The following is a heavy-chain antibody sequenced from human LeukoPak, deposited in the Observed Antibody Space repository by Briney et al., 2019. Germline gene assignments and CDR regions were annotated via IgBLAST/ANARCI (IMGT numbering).Heavy chain of an antibody. CDR2: ISTSGTTI. J-gene: IGHJ5*02. CDR1: GFTFRSYS. Sequence: GGSLRLSCVASGFTFRSYSMNWVRQAPGKGLEWVAYISTSGTTIYYADSVKGRFTISRDNAKNSLYLQMNSLRAEDTAVYYCANLFWFDPWGQGTLVTVPS. CDR3: ANLFWFDP. V-gene: IGHV3-48*04.